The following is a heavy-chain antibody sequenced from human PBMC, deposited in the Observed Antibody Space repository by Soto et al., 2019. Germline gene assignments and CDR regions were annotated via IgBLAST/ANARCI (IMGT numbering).Heavy chain of an antibody. Sequence: GGSLRLSCAASGFTFSSYAMSWVRQAPGKGLEWVSAIRGSGGSTYYADSVKGRFTISRDNSKNTLYLQMNSLRAEDTDVYSCAKDKSGLKDDAFDIWGQGTMVTVSS. CDR1: GFTFSSYA. D-gene: IGHD2-8*02. CDR3: AKDKSGLKDDAFDI. J-gene: IGHJ3*02. CDR2: IRGSGGST. V-gene: IGHV3-23*01.